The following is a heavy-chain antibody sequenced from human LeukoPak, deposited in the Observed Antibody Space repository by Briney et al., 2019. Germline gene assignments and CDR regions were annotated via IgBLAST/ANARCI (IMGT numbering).Heavy chain of an antibody. V-gene: IGHV4-59*01. CDR1: GGSISSYY. CDR2: IYYSGST. D-gene: IGHD1-7*01. J-gene: IGHJ6*02. Sequence: SETLSLTCTVSGGSISSYYWSRIRQPPGKGLEWIGYIYYSGSTNYNPSLKSRVTISVDTSKNQFSLKLSSVTAADTAVYYCARGGTANYYYGMDVWGQGTTVTVSS. CDR3: ARGGTANYYYGMDV.